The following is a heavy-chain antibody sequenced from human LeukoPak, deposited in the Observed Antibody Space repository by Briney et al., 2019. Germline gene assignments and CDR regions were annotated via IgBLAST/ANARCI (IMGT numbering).Heavy chain of an antibody. CDR2: IYYSGST. CDR1: GGSISSYY. Sequence: KPSETLSLTCTVSGGSISSYYWSWIRQPPGKGLEWIGYIYYSGSTNYNPSLKSRVTISVDTSKNQFSLKLSSVTAADTAVYYCARVIPDYGGNSGFVYWGQGTLVTVSS. D-gene: IGHD4-17*01. V-gene: IGHV4-59*01. CDR3: ARVIPDYGGNSGFVY. J-gene: IGHJ4*02.